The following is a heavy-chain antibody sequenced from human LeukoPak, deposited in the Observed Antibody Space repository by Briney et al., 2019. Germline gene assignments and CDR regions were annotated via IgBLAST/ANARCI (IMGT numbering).Heavy chain of an antibody. CDR2: IYYSGST. CDR1: GGSISSSSYY. V-gene: IGHV4-39*07. D-gene: IGHD3-10*01. Sequence: SETLSLTCTVSGGSISSSSYYWGWIRQPPGKGLEWIGSIYYSGSTYYNPSLKSRVTISVDTSKNQFSLKLSSVTAADTAMYYCARHIPVRGVDYYYYMDVWGKGTTVTVSS. CDR3: ARHIPVRGVDYYYYMDV. J-gene: IGHJ6*03.